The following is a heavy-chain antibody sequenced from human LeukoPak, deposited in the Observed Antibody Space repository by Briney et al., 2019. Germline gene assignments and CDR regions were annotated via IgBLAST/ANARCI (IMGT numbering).Heavy chain of an antibody. CDR3: ASSLNWNDGPDAFDI. D-gene: IGHD1-1*01. CDR1: GFIFSNFA. CDR2: IRTSGQST. J-gene: IGHJ3*02. Sequence: GGSLRLSCAASGFIFSNFAMSWVRQAPGKGLEWVSGIRTSGQSTYYADSVKGRFTISRDNAKNSLYLQMNSLRAEDTAVYYCASSLNWNDGPDAFDIWGQGTMVTVSS. V-gene: IGHV3-48*04.